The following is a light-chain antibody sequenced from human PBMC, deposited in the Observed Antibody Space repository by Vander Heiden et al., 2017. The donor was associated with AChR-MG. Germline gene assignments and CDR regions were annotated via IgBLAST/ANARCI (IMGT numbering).Light chain of an antibody. V-gene: IGKV3-20*01. Sequence: EIVLTQSPGTLSLSPGERATLSCRASQSVSSSYLAWYQQKPCQAPRLLIYGASSRATGIPDRFSGSGYGTDFTLTISRLEPEDFAVYYCQQYGSSPRYTFGQGTKLEIK. J-gene: IGKJ2*01. CDR2: GAS. CDR3: QQYGSSPRYT. CDR1: QSVSSSY.